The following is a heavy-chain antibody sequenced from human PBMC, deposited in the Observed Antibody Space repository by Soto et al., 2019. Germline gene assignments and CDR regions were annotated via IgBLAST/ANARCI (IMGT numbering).Heavy chain of an antibody. Sequence: SETLSLTCAVYGGSFSGYYWSWIRQPPGKGLEWIGEINHSGSTNYNPSLKSRVTISVDTSKNQLSLKLSSVTAADTAVYYCARERTYGWFDPWGQGTLVTVSS. V-gene: IGHV4-34*01. J-gene: IGHJ5*02. CDR1: GGSFSGYY. CDR2: INHSGST. CDR3: ARERTYGWFDP. D-gene: IGHD4-17*01.